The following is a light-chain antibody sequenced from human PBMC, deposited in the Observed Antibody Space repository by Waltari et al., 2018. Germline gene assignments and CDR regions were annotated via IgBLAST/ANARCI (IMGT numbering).Light chain of an antibody. CDR1: SSDVGAYNY. Sequence: QSALTQPASVSGSPGQSITISCTGTSSDVGAYNYVSWYQQYPGTAPKLMIYAVSNRPSGISDRFSGSKSGNTGSLTISGLRAEDEADYYCSSYTTSGSLVFGGGTKVTV. J-gene: IGLJ3*02. CDR2: AVS. CDR3: SSYTTSGSLV. V-gene: IGLV2-14*01.